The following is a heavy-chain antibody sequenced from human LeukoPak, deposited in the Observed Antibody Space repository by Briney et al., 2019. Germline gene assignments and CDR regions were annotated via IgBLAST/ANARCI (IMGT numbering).Heavy chain of an antibody. J-gene: IGHJ4*02. D-gene: IGHD6-19*01. CDR3: ARRGTASSGSYYFDH. CDR2: ISDDGSRQ. CDR1: GXTFSNYA. V-gene: IGHV3-30-3*01. Sequence: HPGGSLRLSCAATGXTFSNYAIHWGRQAPGKGREWVAFISDDGSRQHYADSVKGRFTISRDNSKNTLNLQMNSLRAEDTAVYYCARRGTASSGSYYFDHWGQGTLVTVSS.